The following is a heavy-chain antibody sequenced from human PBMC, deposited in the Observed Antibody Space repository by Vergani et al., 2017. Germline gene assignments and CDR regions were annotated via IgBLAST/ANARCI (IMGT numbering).Heavy chain of an antibody. D-gene: IGHD6-19*01. Sequence: EVQLVESGGGLVQPGGSLRLSCAASGFTFSSYEMNWVRQAPGKGLEWVSYISSSGSTIYYADSVKGRFTISRDNAKNSLYMKMNSLRAEETAVYYCASSSSGWYMLSTPTLDYWGEGTL. CDR2: ISSSGSTI. CDR3: ASSSSGWYMLSTPTLDY. V-gene: IGHV3-48*03. CDR1: GFTFSSYE. J-gene: IGHJ4*02.